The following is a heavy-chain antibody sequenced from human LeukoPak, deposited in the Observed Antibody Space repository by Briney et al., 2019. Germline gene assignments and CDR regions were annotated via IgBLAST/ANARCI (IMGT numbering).Heavy chain of an antibody. V-gene: IGHV1-3*01. CDR1: GYTFTGYY. Sequence: ASVKVSCKASGYTFTGYYIHWVRQAPGQRLEWMGWINAGNGNTKYSQKFQGRVTITRDTSASTAYMELSSLRSEDTAVYYCASRGYCSSTSCPRDGMDVWGQGTTVTVSS. D-gene: IGHD2-2*01. J-gene: IGHJ6*02. CDR3: ASRGYCSSTSCPRDGMDV. CDR2: INAGNGNT.